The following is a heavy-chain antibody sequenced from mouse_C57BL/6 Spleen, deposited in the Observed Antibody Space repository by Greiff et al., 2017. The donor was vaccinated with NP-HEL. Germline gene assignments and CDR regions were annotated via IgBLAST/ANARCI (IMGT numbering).Heavy chain of an antibody. D-gene: IGHD2-2*01. CDR2: FGPGRGST. V-gene: IGHV1-77*01. CDR1: GYTFTDYY. J-gene: IGHJ4*01. Sequence: QVQLQQSGAELVKPGASVQISCKASGYTFTDYYINWVKQRPGQGLERIGKFGPGRGSTYYNEKFKGKATLTAAKSSSTAYMTLSSLTSEDSAVDFCARERMVTPYYYAMDDWGQGAAVTGTS. CDR3: ARERMVTPYYYAMDD.